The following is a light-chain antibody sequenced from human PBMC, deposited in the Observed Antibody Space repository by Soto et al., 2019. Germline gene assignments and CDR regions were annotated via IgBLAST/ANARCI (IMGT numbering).Light chain of an antibody. V-gene: IGKV4-1*01. CDR3: QQTYSDIA. Sequence: DMEVTQSPASLAGSRIERATIHSNSIQSVLYNPNNKDYLAWYQQKPGQPPKLLIYWASTRESGVPDRFSGSGSGSDFTLTISSLQAEDFASYHCQQTYSDIAFGGGTKVDIK. CDR1: QSVLYNPNNKDY. CDR2: WAS. J-gene: IGKJ4*01.